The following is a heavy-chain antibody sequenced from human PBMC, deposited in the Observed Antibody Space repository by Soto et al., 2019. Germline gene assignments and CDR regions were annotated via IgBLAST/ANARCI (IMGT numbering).Heavy chain of an antibody. D-gene: IGHD6-19*01. V-gene: IGHV3-23*01. CDR3: AKDRRGSGWYRDWYFDL. CDR2: ITGSGGST. Sequence: GGSLRLSCAASGFTFSLYAMTWVRQAPRKGLEWVSAITGSGGSTYYADSVKGRFTISRDNSKNTLYLQMNSLRAEDAAVYYCAKDRRGSGWYRDWYFDLWGRGTLVTVSS. J-gene: IGHJ2*01. CDR1: GFTFSLYA.